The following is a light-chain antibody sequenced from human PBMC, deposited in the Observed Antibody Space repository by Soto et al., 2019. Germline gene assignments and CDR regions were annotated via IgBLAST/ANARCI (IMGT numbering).Light chain of an antibody. CDR2: AAS. Sequence: DIQMTQSPSTVSASVGDRVTITCRASQNIISWLAWYQQQPGRAPKLLIYAASILQSGVPSRFSGSGSGTDFTVTINSLQPEDFATYYCQQAYGFPVTFGQGTRLEIK. V-gene: IGKV1-12*01. J-gene: IGKJ5*01. CDR1: QNIISW. CDR3: QQAYGFPVT.